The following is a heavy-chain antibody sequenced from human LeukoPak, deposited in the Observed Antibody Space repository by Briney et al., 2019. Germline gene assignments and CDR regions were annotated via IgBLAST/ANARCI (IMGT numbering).Heavy chain of an antibody. CDR2: IYYSGST. D-gene: IGHD2-2*01. CDR3: ARDSCSSTSCPNWFDP. CDR1: GGSISSHY. Sequence: PSETLSLTCTVSGGSISSHYWSWIRQPPGKGLEWIGYIYYSGSTNYNPSLKSRVTMSVDTSKNQFSLKLSSVTAADTAVYYCARDSCSSTSCPNWFDPWGQGTLVTVSS. V-gene: IGHV4-59*11. J-gene: IGHJ5*02.